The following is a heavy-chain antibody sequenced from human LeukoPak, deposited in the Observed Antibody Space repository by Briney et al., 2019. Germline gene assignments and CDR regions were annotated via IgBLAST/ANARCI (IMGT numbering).Heavy chain of an antibody. Sequence: APVKVSCTASGYTFTSYDINWVRQATGQGLEWMGWMNPNSGNTGYAQKFQGRVTMTKNTSISTAYMELSSLRSEDTAVYYCARGYKPGYSSGWSIFDYWGQGTLVTVSS. V-gene: IGHV1-8*02. D-gene: IGHD6-19*01. J-gene: IGHJ4*02. CDR1: GYTFTSYD. CDR3: ARGYKPGYSSGWSIFDY. CDR2: MNPNSGNT.